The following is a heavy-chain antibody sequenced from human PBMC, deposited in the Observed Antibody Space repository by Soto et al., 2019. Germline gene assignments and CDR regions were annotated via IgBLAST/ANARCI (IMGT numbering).Heavy chain of an antibody. V-gene: IGHV1-18*01. CDR1: GYTFTSYG. CDR3: ARSSGTSYICFDP. CDR2: ISAYNGNT. Sequence: QVQRVQSGAEVKKPGASVKVSCKASGYTFTSYGISWVRQAPGQGLEWMGWISAYNGNTNYAQKLQGRVTMTTDTCTSTGYMEVRSLRSDETAVYYCARSSGTSYICFDPWGQGTLVTVSS. D-gene: IGHD1-26*01. J-gene: IGHJ5*02.